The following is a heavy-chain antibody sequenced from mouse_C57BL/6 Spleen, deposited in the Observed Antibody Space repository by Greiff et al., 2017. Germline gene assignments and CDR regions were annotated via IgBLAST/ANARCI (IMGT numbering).Heavy chain of an antibody. CDR2: FLPGSGST. D-gene: IGHD2-5*01. CDR1: GYTFTGYR. CDR3: ARGDSNRYWYFDV. Sequence: QVQLQQSGAELMKPGASVKLSCKATGYTFTGYRIEWVKQRPGHGLEWIGEFLPGSGSTNYNEKFKGKATFTADTSSNTAYMQLSSLTTEDSAIDYGARGDSNRYWYFDVWGTGTTVTVSS. J-gene: IGHJ1*03. V-gene: IGHV1-9*01.